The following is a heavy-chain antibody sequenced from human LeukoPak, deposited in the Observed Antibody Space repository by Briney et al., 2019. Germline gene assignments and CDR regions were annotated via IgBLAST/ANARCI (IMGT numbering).Heavy chain of an antibody. V-gene: IGHV4-61*02. CDR2: IYTSGST. CDR1: GGSISSGNYY. Sequence: SETLSLTCTVSGGSISSGNYYGSWIRQPAGRGLEWIGRIYTSGSTNYNPSLKSRVTISVDTSKNQFSLKLSSVTAADTAVYYCARDRNTVTTGALFDYWGQGTLVTVSS. D-gene: IGHD4-11*01. CDR3: ARDRNTVTTGALFDY. J-gene: IGHJ4*02.